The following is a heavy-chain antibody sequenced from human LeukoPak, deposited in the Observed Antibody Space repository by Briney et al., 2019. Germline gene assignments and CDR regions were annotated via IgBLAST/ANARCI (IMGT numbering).Heavy chain of an antibody. CDR1: GYTFTSYG. CDR2: ISAYNGNT. V-gene: IGHV1-18*01. CDR3: ARDLAKYSSGWYAGGY. D-gene: IGHD6-19*01. J-gene: IGHJ4*02. Sequence: GASVKVSFKASGYTFTSYGISWVRQAPGQGLEWMGWISAYNGNTNYAQKLQGRVTMTTDTSTSTAYMELRSLRSDDTAVYYCARDLAKYSSGWYAGGYWGQGTLVTVSS.